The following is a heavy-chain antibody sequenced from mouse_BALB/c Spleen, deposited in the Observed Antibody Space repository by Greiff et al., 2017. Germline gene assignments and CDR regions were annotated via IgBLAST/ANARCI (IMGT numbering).Heavy chain of an antibody. CDR3: AREWITTVVAPFDY. CDR2: IYPGDGDT. J-gene: IGHJ2*01. V-gene: IGHV1-87*01. Sequence: VQLQQSGAELARPGASVKLSCKASGYTFTSYWMQWVKQRPGQGLEWIGAIYPGDGDTRYTQKFKGKATLTADKSSSTAYMQLSSLASEDSAVYYCAREWITTVVAPFDYWGQGTTLTVSS. CDR1: GYTFTSYW. D-gene: IGHD1-1*01.